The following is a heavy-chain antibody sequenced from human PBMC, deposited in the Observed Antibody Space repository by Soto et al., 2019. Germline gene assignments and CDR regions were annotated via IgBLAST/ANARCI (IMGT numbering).Heavy chain of an antibody. V-gene: IGHV1-69*13. CDR2: IIPIFGTA. J-gene: IGHJ4*02. Sequence: SAQVSCKASGGTFSSYAISWVRQAPGQGLEWMGGIIPIFGTANYAQKFQGRVTITADESTSTAYMELSSLRSEDTAVYYCARGYYGSGSPPDYWGQGTLVTVSS. CDR1: GGTFSSYA. D-gene: IGHD3-10*01. CDR3: ARGYYGSGSPPDY.